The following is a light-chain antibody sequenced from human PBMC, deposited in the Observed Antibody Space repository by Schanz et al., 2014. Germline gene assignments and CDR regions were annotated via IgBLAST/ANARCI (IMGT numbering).Light chain of an antibody. CDR3: ATWDDGLTARV. CDR1: SSNIGSNT. Sequence: QSVLTQPPSASGTPGQRVTISCSGSSSNIGSNTVNWYQHLPGTAPKLLIYSSRERPSGVPARFSGSKSGTSASLAISGLQSEDEADYYCATWDDGLTARVFGGGTKLTVL. CDR2: SSR. V-gene: IGLV1-44*01. J-gene: IGLJ3*02.